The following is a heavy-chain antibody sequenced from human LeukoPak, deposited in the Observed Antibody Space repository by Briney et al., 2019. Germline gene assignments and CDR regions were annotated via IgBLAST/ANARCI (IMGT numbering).Heavy chain of an antibody. Sequence: ASVKVSCKASGDTFSSYYMHWVRQAPGQGLEWMGIINPSRGSTTYAQKFQGRVTMTRDTSTSTVYMELSSLRSEDTAVYYCARSNGYKYYYDMDVWGQGTTVTVSS. J-gene: IGHJ6*02. CDR2: INPSRGST. CDR3: ARSNGYKYYYDMDV. D-gene: IGHD3-22*01. V-gene: IGHV1-46*01. CDR1: GDTFSSYY.